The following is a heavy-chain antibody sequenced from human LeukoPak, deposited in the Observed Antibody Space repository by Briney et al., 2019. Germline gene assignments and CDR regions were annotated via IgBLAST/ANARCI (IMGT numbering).Heavy chain of an antibody. J-gene: IGHJ6*02. D-gene: IGHD2-2*01. V-gene: IGHV1-69*13. CDR2: IIPIFGTA. Sequence: ASVKVSCKASGGTFISYAISWVRQAPGQGLEWMGGIIPIFGTANYAQKFQGRVTITADESTSTAYMELSSLRSEDTAVYYCARDKNVVVPAAIGSYYGMDVWGQGTTVTVSS. CDR3: ARDKNVVVPAAIGSYYGMDV. CDR1: GGTFISYA.